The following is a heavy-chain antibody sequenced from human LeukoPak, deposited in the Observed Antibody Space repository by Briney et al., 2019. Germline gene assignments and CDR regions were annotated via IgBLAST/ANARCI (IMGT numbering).Heavy chain of an antibody. CDR3: ARVYDYVWGSYRYRGDFDY. Sequence: SETLSLTCAVHGGSFSGYYWSWIRQPPGKGLEWIGEINHSGSTYYNPSLKSRVTISVDTSKNQFSLKLSSVTAADTAVYYCARVYDYVWGSYRYRGDFDYWGQGTLVTVSS. CDR2: INHSGST. V-gene: IGHV4-34*01. J-gene: IGHJ4*02. CDR1: GGSFSGYY. D-gene: IGHD3-16*02.